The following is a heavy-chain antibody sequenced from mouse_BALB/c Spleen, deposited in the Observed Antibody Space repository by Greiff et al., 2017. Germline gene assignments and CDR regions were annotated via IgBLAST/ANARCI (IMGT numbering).Heavy chain of an antibody. CDR3: ARQDDYDDWFAY. J-gene: IGHJ3*01. Sequence: EVKVVESGGDLVKPGGSLKLSCAASGFTFSSYGMSWVRQTPDKRLEWVATISSGGSYTYYPDSVKGRFSISRDNAKNTLYLQMSSLKSEDTAMYYCARQDDYDDWFAYWGQGTLVTVSA. V-gene: IGHV5-6*01. D-gene: IGHD2-4*01. CDR2: ISSGGSYT. CDR1: GFTFSSYG.